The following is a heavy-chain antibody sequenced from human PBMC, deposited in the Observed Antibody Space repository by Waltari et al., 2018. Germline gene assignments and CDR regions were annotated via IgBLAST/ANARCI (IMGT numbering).Heavy chain of an antibody. J-gene: IGHJ4*02. CDR2: ISTSGSGT. CDR1: GFTFSKYA. V-gene: IGHV3-23*01. Sequence: EVQLLESGGGLVQPGGSLRLSCAASGFTFSKYAMSWVRQVPGKGLDWVSAISTSGSGTYYADSVKGRFTIARDNSKNTLYLQMNSLRAEDTAIYYCAKSPADYWGQGTLVTVSS. CDR3: AKSPADY.